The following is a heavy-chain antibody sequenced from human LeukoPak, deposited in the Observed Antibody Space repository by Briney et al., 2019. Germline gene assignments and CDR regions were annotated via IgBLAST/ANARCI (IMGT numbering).Heavy chain of an antibody. Sequence: GGSLRLSCAGSKLTFSRYKMNWVRQAPGKGLEWVSSISSSGNYIDYADSVKGRFNISRDNANNSVYLQMDSLRVEDTAVYYCARLMVRGVTWGSPLDYWGQGILVTVSS. J-gene: IGHJ4*02. CDR3: ARLMVRGVTWGSPLDY. V-gene: IGHV3-21*01. D-gene: IGHD3-10*01. CDR2: ISSSGNYI. CDR1: KLTFSRYK.